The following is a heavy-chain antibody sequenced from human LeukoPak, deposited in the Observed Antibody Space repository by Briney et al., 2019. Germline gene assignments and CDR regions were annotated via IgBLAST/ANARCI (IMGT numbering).Heavy chain of an antibody. Sequence: GASVKVSCKASGYTFTSYYMHWVRQAPGQGLEWMGIINPSGGTTSYAQKLQGRVTMTRDTSTSTVYMELSSLRSEDTAVYYCARGGVAKLGPLDLWGQGTLVTVSS. CDR2: INPSGGTT. J-gene: IGHJ5*02. CDR3: ARGGVAKLGPLDL. V-gene: IGHV1-46*01. CDR1: GYTFTSYY. D-gene: IGHD7-27*01.